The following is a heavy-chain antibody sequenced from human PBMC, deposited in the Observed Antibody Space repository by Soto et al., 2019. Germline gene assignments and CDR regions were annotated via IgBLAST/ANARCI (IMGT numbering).Heavy chain of an antibody. Sequence: GASVKVSCKASGYTFTSYDINWVRQAPGQGLEWMGWMNPYNGNTGYAQNFQGRVTMTRNTSISTAYMELSSLRSDDTAVYYCARGPGDLGYFDYWGQGALVTVSS. CDR1: GYTFTSYD. CDR3: ARGPGDLGYFDY. J-gene: IGHJ4*02. D-gene: IGHD3-10*01. V-gene: IGHV1-8*01. CDR2: MNPYNGNT.